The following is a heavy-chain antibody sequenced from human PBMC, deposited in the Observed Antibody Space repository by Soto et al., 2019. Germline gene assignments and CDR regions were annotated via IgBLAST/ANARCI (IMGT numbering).Heavy chain of an antibody. J-gene: IGHJ4*02. CDR1: GGSISSGGYY. V-gene: IGHV4-31*03. D-gene: IGHD3-22*01. CDR2: IYYSGST. Sequence: PSETLSLTCTVSGGSISSGGYYWSWIRQHPGKGLEWIGYIYYSGSTYYNPSLKSRVTISVDTSKNQFSLKLSSVTAADTAVYYCARDPGDYDSSGFFDYWGQGTLVTVSS. CDR3: ARDPGDYDSSGFFDY.